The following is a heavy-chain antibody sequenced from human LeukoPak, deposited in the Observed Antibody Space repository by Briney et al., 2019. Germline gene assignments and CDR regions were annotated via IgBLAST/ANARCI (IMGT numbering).Heavy chain of an antibody. D-gene: IGHD3-22*01. Sequence: ASVRVSCKASGYTFTGYYIHCVRQDPGQGLEWMGWINPNSGVTKYAQKFQGRVTMTRDTAIITAHMELNKLTSDDTAVYFGARGYSDSSGPCLDSWGQGTLVTVSS. CDR2: INPNSGVT. J-gene: IGHJ5*01. CDR3: ARGYSDSSGPCLDS. CDR1: GYTFTGYY. V-gene: IGHV1-2*02.